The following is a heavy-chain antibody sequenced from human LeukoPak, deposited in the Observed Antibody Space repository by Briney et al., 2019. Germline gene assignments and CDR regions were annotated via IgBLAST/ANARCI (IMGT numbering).Heavy chain of an antibody. D-gene: IGHD5-18*01. J-gene: IGHJ4*02. CDR3: ARGRLFGYSYAHVFDY. CDR1: GGSVSSGRYY. Sequence: SETLSLTCTVSGGSVSSGRYYWSWIRQPPGKGLEWIGEINHSGSTNYNPSLKSRVTISVDTSKNQFSLKLSSVTAADTAVYYCARGRLFGYSYAHVFDYWGQGTLVTVSS. CDR2: INHSGST. V-gene: IGHV4-39*07.